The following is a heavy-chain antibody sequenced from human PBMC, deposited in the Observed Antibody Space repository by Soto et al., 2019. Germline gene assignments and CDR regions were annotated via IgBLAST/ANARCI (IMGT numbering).Heavy chain of an antibody. CDR3: ARLEAWAVAGTFQSVYFDY. V-gene: IGHV4-59*01. J-gene: IGHJ4*02. CDR1: GGSISSYY. Sequence: PSETLSLTCTVSGGSISSYYWSWIRQPPGKGLEWIGYIYYSGSTNYNPSIKSRVTISVDTSKNQFSLKLSSVTAADTAVYYCARLEAWAVAGTFQSVYFDYWGQGTLVTVSS. D-gene: IGHD6-19*01. CDR2: IYYSGST.